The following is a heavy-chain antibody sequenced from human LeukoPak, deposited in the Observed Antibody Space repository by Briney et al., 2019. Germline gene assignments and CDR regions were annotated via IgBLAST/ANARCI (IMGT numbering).Heavy chain of an antibody. D-gene: IGHD3-10*01. CDR1: GGSVSSGSYY. CDR3: ARHRPEYGSGSYGWFDP. CDR2: IYYTGNT. Sequence: SETLSLTCTVSGGSVSSGSYYWSWIRQPPGKGLEWIGYIYYTGNTNYIPSLRSRVTISVDTSKNRFSLKLSSVTAADTAVYYCARHRPEYGSGSYGWFDPWGQGTLVTVSS. J-gene: IGHJ5*02. V-gene: IGHV4-61*01.